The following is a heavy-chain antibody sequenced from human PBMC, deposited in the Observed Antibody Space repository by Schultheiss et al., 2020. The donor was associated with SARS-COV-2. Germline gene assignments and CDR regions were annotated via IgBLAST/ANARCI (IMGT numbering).Heavy chain of an antibody. CDR2: TYYRSKWYN. CDR3: ARDGLSETELRGSGPPHRFDNWFDP. Sequence: SQTLSLTCAISGDSVSSNSAAWNWIRQSPSRGLEWLGRTYYRSKWYNDYAVSVKSRITINPDTSKNQFSLQLNSVTPEDTAVYYCARDGLSETELRGSGPPHRFDNWFDPWGQGTLVTVSS. J-gene: IGHJ5*02. D-gene: IGHD3-10*01. CDR1: GDSVSSNSAA. V-gene: IGHV6-1*01.